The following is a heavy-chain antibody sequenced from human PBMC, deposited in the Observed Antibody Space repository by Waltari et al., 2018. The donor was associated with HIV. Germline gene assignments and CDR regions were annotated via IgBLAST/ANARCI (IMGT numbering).Heavy chain of an antibody. CDR3: ARVRSTMGRFQGFDY. J-gene: IGHJ4*02. Sequence: EVQLVETGGGLIQTGGSLRLSCAASGLPVRRNFLNWFRQAPGKGLEWGSLIYSVGSTYYADSVKGRFTISRDNSKNTLYLQMNSLRAEDTAVYYCARVRSTMGRFQGFDYWGQGTLVTVSS. D-gene: IGHD1-26*01. CDR2: IYSVGST. V-gene: IGHV3-53*02. CDR1: GLPVRRNF.